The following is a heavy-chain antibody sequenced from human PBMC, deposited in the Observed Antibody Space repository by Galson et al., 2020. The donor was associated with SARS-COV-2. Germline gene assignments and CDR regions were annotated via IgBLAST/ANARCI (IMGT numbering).Heavy chain of an antibody. CDR3: ARLRAINLYFFDY. CDR2: SYYSGST. V-gene: IGHV4-39*01. CDR1: GGSISSSSYY. Sequence: ETSETLSLTCTVSGGSISSSSYYWGWIRQPPGKGREWIGSSYYSGSTYYNPSLKSRVTISVDTSKNQFSLKLSSVTAADTAVYYCARLRAINLYFFDYWGQGTLVTVSS. D-gene: IGHD2-21*01. J-gene: IGHJ4*02.